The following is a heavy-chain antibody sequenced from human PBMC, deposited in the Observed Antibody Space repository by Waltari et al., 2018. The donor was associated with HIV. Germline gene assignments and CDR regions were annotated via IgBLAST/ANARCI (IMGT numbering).Heavy chain of an antibody. D-gene: IGHD3-9*01. V-gene: IGHV5-51*03. CDR2: IYPGDSDT. CDR1: GYSFTIFT. J-gene: IGHJ5*02. CDR3: ARRILNAYDNWFDP. Sequence: EVHLVQPGAEVKKPGESLKISCKGSGYSFTIFTIGRVPTLPGKGLEWMGIIYPGDSDTRYSPSFQGQVTISADKSISTAYLQWSSLKASDTAMYYCARRILNAYDNWFDPWGQGTLVTVSS.